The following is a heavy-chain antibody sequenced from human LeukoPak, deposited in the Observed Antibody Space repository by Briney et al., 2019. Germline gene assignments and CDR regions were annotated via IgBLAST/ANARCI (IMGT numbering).Heavy chain of an antibody. D-gene: IGHD1-14*01. Sequence: GGSLRLSCAASGFTFSNYAMHWVRQAPGKGLEYVSAISSNGGSTYYANSVKGRFTISRDSSKNTLYLQMGSLRAEDMAVYYFARGTMRVALDYWGQGALVTVSS. V-gene: IGHV3-64*01. CDR3: ARGTMRVALDY. CDR2: ISSNGGST. J-gene: IGHJ4*02. CDR1: GFTFSNYA.